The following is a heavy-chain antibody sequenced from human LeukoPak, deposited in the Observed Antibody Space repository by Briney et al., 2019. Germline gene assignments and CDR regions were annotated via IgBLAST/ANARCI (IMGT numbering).Heavy chain of an antibody. CDR1: GGTFSSYA. J-gene: IGHJ4*02. CDR2: IIPIFGTA. V-gene: IGHV1-69*05. D-gene: IGHD3-22*01. Sequence: GASVKVSCKASGGTFSSYAISWVRQAPGQGLECMGGIIPIFGTANYAQKFQGRVTITTDESTSTAYMELSSLRSEDTAVYYCASPQPRGYYDSSGDLFDYWGQGTLVTVSS. CDR3: ASPQPRGYYDSSGDLFDY.